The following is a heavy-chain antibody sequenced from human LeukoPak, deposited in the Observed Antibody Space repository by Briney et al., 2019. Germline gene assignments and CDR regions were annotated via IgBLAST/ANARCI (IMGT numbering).Heavy chain of an antibody. V-gene: IGHV3-9*01. J-gene: IGHJ4*02. CDR3: AKDMSETPPAHYDVLTGGIDY. CDR2: ISWNSGTI. D-gene: IGHD3-9*01. CDR1: GFTFDDYA. Sequence: GGSLRLSCAASGFTFDDYAMHWVRQAPGKGLEWVSGISWNSGTIVYADSVKGRFFISRDNAKNSLFLQMNSLRAEDTALYYCAKDMSETPPAHYDVLTGGIDYWGQGTRVTVSS.